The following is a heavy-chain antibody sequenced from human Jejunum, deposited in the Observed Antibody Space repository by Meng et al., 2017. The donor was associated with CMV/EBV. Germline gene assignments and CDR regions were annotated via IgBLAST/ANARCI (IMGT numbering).Heavy chain of an antibody. D-gene: IGHD6-19*01. CDR2: IYSGGST. CDR3: ARRADGWYYFDY. Sequence: AASGFGVRSNEMSWVRQAPGKGLEWVSFIYSGGSTYYAESVKGRFTISRDNAKNSLYMEMNSLRGEDTALYYCARRADGWYYFDYWGRGSLVTVSS. J-gene: IGHJ4*02. V-gene: IGHV3-53*05. CDR1: GFGVRSNE.